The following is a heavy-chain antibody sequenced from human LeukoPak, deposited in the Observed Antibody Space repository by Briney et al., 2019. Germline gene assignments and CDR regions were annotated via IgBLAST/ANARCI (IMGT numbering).Heavy chain of an antibody. Sequence: GSLRLSCAASGFSFTDYWMSWVRQAPGKGPEWVAHLNEDGSRIVYLDSVKGRFTISRDNTKNSLFLQMNSLRAEDTAVYYCARDPLGRYSGWRFWGQGTLVTVSS. CDR1: GFSFTDYW. J-gene: IGHJ4*02. CDR3: ARDPLGRYSGWRF. CDR2: LNEDGSRI. D-gene: IGHD3-16*01. V-gene: IGHV3-7*04.